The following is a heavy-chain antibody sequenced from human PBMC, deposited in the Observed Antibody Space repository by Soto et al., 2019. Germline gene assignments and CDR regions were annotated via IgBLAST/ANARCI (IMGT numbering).Heavy chain of an antibody. D-gene: IGHD3-9*01. CDR1: GGSISSYY. CDR3: ARDLRYFDWLTGGAFDI. CDR2: IYYSGST. Sequence: SDTLSLTCTVSGGSISSYYWSWIRQPPGKGLEWIGYIYYSGSTNYNPSLKSRVTISVDTSKNQFSLKLSSVTAADTAVYYCARDLRYFDWLTGGAFDIWGQGTMVTVS. J-gene: IGHJ3*02. V-gene: IGHV4-59*01.